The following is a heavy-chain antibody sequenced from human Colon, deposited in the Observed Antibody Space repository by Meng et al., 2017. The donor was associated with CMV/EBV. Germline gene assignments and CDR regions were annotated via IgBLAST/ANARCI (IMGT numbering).Heavy chain of an antibody. CDR1: GFTFSSKW. CDR2: INTDGSTT. V-gene: IGHV3-74*01. CDR3: ASRDY. J-gene: IGHJ4*02. Sequence: VQLVESGGGLVQPGGSLRLSCAASGFTFSSKWMHWVRQVPGKGLVWVSRINTDGSTTYYADSVKGRFTISRDNDKNTLYLQMNSLRAEDTAVYYCASRDYWGQGTLVTVSS.